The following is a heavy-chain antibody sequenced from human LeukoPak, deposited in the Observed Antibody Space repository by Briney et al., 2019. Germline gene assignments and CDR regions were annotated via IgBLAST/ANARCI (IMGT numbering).Heavy chain of an antibody. D-gene: IGHD2-15*01. J-gene: IGHJ4*02. Sequence: SETLSLTCTVSGYSISSGYYWGWIRQPPGKGLEWIGSTYHSGSTYYNPSLKSRVTISVDTSKNQFSLKLSSVTAADTAVYYCARGVVVAAPIDYWGQGTLVTVSS. CDR2: TYHSGST. CDR3: ARGVVVAAPIDY. V-gene: IGHV4-38-2*02. CDR1: GYSISSGYY.